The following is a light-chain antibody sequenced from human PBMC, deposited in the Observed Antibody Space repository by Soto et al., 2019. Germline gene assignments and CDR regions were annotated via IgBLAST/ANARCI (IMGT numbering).Light chain of an antibody. CDR1: QSITNR. V-gene: IGKV1-5*01. CDR3: QHYGGMWT. J-gene: IGKJ1*01. CDR2: DAL. Sequence: DLQMTQSPSTLSASVGDRVAITCRASQSITNRLAWYQLKPGKAPKVLIYDALNLESGVPSRFSGSGYGTEFTLTIRSLQPDDFATYCCQHYGGMWTFGQGTKVAMK.